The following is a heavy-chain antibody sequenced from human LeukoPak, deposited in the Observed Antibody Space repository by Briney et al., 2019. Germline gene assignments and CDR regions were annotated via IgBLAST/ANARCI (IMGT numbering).Heavy chain of an antibody. CDR3: TTDSRSGGFGELLLIDY. CDR2: IKSKTDGGTT. D-gene: IGHD3-10*01. V-gene: IGHV3-15*01. Sequence: GGSLRLSCAASGFTFSNAWMSWVRQAPGKGLEWVGRIKSKTDGGTTDYAAPVKGRFTISRDDSKNTLYLQMNSLKTEDTAVYYCTTDSRSGGFGELLLIDYWGQGTLVTVSS. CDR1: GFTFSNAW. J-gene: IGHJ4*02.